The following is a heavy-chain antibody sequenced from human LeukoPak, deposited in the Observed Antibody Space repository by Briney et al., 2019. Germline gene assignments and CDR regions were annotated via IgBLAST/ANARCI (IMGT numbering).Heavy chain of an antibody. CDR2: IYPGDSDT. D-gene: IGHD6-19*01. CDR3: ARQQSSGWYSDAFDI. J-gene: IGHJ3*02. Sequence: GESLKISCKGSGYNFTNYWIGWVRQMPGKGLEWMGIIYPGDSDTRYSPSFQGQVTISADKSIGTAYLQWSRLKASDTAMYYCARQQSSGWYSDAFDIWGQGTMVTVSS. V-gene: IGHV5-51*01. CDR1: GYNFTNYW.